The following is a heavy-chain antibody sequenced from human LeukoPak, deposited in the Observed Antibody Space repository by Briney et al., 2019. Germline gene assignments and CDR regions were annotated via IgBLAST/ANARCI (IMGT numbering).Heavy chain of an antibody. V-gene: IGHV4-34*01. CDR1: GGSFSDYY. J-gene: IGHJ6*03. CDR2: MSPSGSS. Sequence: SETLSLTCAVYGGSFSDYYWTWIRQTPGKGLEWIGEMSPSGSSNYNPSLKSRVTISVDTSKNQFSLKLRSVTATDTAVYYCARGRQDVNMILVVMAGVSYYLDVWSKGTTVTVS. CDR3: ARGRQDVNMILVVMAGVSYYLDV. D-gene: IGHD3-22*01.